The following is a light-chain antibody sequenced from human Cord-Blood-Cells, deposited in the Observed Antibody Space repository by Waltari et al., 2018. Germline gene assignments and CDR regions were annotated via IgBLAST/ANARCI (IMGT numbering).Light chain of an antibody. J-gene: IGLJ1*01. CDR2: DVS. Sequence: QSALTPPASVSGSPGQSITISRTGPSSDRDGYNYVSWYPPHPGKAPKLMMYDVSNRPSGVSNRFSGSKSGNTASLTISGLQAEYEAEYYCSSYTSSSTLVFGTGTKVTVL. V-gene: IGLV2-14*03. CDR1: SSDRDGYNY. CDR3: SSYTSSSTLV.